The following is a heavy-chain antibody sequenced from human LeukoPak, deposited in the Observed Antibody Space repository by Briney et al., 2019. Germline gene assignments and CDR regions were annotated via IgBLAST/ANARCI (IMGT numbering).Heavy chain of an antibody. D-gene: IGHD3-10*01. CDR1: GFTFSSSA. V-gene: IGHV3-23*01. CDR3: AKDRSGTYYNDLDY. J-gene: IGHJ4*02. Sequence: GGSLRLSCAASGFTFSSSAMSWVRQAPGKGLEWVAAISGSGGGTYYADSVKGRFTLSRDNSKNTPYLQMNSLKAEDTAVYYCAKDRSGTYYNDLDYWGQGTLVTVSS. CDR2: ISGSGGGT.